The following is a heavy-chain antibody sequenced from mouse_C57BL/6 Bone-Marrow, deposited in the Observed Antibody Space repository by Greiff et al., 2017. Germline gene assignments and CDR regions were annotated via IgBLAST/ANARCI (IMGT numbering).Heavy chain of an antibody. CDR3: ARGGNYVLAMDY. CDR1: GYTFTSYW. J-gene: IGHJ4*01. V-gene: IGHV1-55*01. Sequence: QVQLQQSGAELVKPGASVKMSCKASGYTFTSYWITWVKQRPGQGLEWIGDIYPGSGSTNYNEKFKSKATLTVDTSSSTAYMQLSSLTSEDSAVYYCARGGNYVLAMDYWGQGTSVTVSS. CDR2: IYPGSGST. D-gene: IGHD2-1*01.